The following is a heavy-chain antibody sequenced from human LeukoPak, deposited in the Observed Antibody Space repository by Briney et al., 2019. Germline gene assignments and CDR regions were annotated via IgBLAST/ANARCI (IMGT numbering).Heavy chain of an antibody. CDR1: GGSFSGYY. CDR2: INHSGST. Sequence: SETLSLTCAVYGGSFSGYYWSWIRQPPGKGLEWIGEINHSGSTNDNPSLMSRVTRSVDTSKNQFSLKLSSVTAADTAVYYCARGHGQNYDYVWGSYRYYYFDYWGQGTLVTVSS. CDR3: ARGHGQNYDYVWGSYRYYYFDY. V-gene: IGHV4-34*01. J-gene: IGHJ4*02. D-gene: IGHD3-16*02.